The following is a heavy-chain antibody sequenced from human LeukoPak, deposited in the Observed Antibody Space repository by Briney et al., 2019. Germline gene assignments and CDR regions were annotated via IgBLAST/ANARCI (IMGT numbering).Heavy chain of an antibody. Sequence: GGSLRLSCAASGFTVSSDYMSWVRQAPGKGLEWVSVIYSGGSTYYADSVKGRFTISRDNSKNTLYLQMNSLRAEDTAVYYCARDQDTAMLDYWGQGTLVTVSS. D-gene: IGHD5-18*01. CDR1: GFTVSSDY. V-gene: IGHV3-66*01. CDR2: IYSGGST. J-gene: IGHJ4*02. CDR3: ARDQDTAMLDY.